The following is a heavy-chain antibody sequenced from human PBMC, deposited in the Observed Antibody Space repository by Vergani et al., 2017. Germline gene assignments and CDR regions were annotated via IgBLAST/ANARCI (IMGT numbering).Heavy chain of an antibody. Sequence: QLQLQESGPGLVKPSETLSLTCTVSGGSISSSSYYWGWIRQPPGKGLEWIGSIYYSGSTDYNPSLKSRVTISVDTSKNQFSLKLSSVTAADTAVYYCARWSYYYDSSGYARVLDYYYYYGMDVWGQGTTVTVSS. V-gene: IGHV4-39*01. CDR2: IYYSGST. J-gene: IGHJ6*02. D-gene: IGHD3-22*01. CDR3: ARWSYYYDSSGYARVLDYYYYYGMDV. CDR1: GGSISSSSYY.